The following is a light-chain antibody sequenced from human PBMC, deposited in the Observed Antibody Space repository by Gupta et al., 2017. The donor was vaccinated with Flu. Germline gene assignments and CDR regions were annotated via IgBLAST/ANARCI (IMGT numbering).Light chain of an antibody. CDR1: HSLVNTNVHNY. CDR2: LAS. J-gene: IGKJ3*01. V-gene: IGKV2-28*01. CDR3: MQALETPFT. Sequence: SCRSSHSLVNTNVHNYLNWYLQKPGQSPQLMIYLASTRTSGVPARFDASGSGTDFTLKINTVEAEDVGVYYCMQALETPFTFGPGTKVEIK.